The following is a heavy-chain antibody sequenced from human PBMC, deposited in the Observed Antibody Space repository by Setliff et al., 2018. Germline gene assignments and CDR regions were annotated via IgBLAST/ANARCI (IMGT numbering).Heavy chain of an antibody. J-gene: IGHJ5*02. Sequence: SETLSLTCTVSGGSISGASIRSYYWSWIRQPPGKGLEFIGYVYYSGTTNYDPSLKSRVTISVDTSKNQFSLKLSSVTAADTAIYYCARGIGGYCSSMSCSNESWPWGQGTLVTVSS. CDR2: VYYSGTT. CDR3: ARGIGGYCSSMSCSNESWP. V-gene: IGHV4-61*01. CDR1: GGSISGASIRSYY. D-gene: IGHD2-2*01.